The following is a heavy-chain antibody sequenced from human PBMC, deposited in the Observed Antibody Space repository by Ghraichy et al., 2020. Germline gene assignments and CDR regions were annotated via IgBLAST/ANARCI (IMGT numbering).Heavy chain of an antibody. D-gene: IGHD3-9*01. V-gene: IGHV4-34*01. J-gene: IGHJ6*01. CDR3: ARPGRTGYTSYYYGMDF. CDR1: GGSFSGYY. CDR2: INHRGST. Sequence: GSLRLSCAVYGGSFSGYYWSWIRQPPGKGLEWIGEINHRGSTNYNPSLKSRVTISVDTSKKQFSLKLWFVTAADTAVYWCARPGRTGYTSYYYGMDFWGPWITVPVAS.